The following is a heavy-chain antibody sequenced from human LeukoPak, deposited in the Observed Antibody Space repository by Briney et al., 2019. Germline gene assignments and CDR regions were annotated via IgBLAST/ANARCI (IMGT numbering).Heavy chain of an antibody. Sequence: SQTLSRTCTVSAGSISSGGYYCSWIRQHPGKGLERSGYIYYSGSTYYNPSLKSRVTISVDTSKNHFSLKLSTVTAPDTAVYYRARGDLWFGEFREWGQGALVTVSS. CDR3: ARGDLWFGEFRE. CDR1: AGSISSGGYY. D-gene: IGHD3-10*01. CDR2: IYYSGST. V-gene: IGHV4-31*03. J-gene: IGHJ4*02.